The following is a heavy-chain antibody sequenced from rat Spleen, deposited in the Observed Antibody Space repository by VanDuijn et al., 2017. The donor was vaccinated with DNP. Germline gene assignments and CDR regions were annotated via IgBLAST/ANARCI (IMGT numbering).Heavy chain of an antibody. CDR2: IWNNGGT. J-gene: IGHJ3*01. V-gene: IGHV2-41*01. Sequence: QVQLKESGPGLVQPSQTLSLTCTVAGFSLTIYSVHWVRQPPGKGLEWMGVIWNNGGTRYNSALKSRLSISRDTSKSQVLLKMNSLQTEDTAMYFCARTSYYDGSYYLGWFAYWGQGTLVTVSS. CDR3: ARTSYYDGSYYLGWFAY. D-gene: IGHD1-12*02. CDR1: GFSLTIYS.